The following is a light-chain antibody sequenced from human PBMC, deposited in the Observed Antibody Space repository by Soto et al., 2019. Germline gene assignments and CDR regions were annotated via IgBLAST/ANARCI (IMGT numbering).Light chain of an antibody. CDR1: QSLLHSNGYQY. CDR2: LGS. J-gene: IGKJ2*01. Sequence: DIVMTQSPLSLPVTPGESASISCRSSQSLLHSNGYQYLDWYLQKPGQSPQLLIYLGSNRASGVPDRFSGSGSGTDFTLKISRVEADDVGIYYCMQALQTPRTFGQGTKLEIK. V-gene: IGKV2-28*01. CDR3: MQALQTPRT.